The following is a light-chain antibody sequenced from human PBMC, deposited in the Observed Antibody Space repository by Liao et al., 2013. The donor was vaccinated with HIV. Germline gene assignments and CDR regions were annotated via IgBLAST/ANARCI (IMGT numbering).Light chain of an antibody. V-gene: IGLV3-21*04. CDR2: YDT. CDR3: QLWDSSSDYWV. CDR1: NIGSKS. J-gene: IGLJ3*02. Sequence: SYVLTQPASVSVAPGNTARITCGGNNIGSKSVHWYQQKPGQTPVLVIYYDTERPSGVPARFSASTSGNTATLTISRAEAGDEADYYCQLWDSSSDYWVFGGGTKLTVL.